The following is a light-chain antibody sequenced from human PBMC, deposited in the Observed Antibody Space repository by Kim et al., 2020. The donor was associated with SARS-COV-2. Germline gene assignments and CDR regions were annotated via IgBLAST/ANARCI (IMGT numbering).Light chain of an antibody. CDR1: QTVGSH. Sequence: VSPGESATLSCRASQTVGSHLAWYQQKAGQAPRLLIYSASTRATGIPPRFRGSGSGTEFTLTISSLQSEDSAIYYCQHHNNWPPYTFGQGTKLEI. CDR2: SAS. J-gene: IGKJ2*01. V-gene: IGKV3-15*01. CDR3: QHHNNWPPYT.